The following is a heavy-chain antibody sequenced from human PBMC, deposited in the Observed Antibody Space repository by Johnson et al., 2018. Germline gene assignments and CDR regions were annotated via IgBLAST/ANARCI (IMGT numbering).Heavy chain of an antibody. Sequence: VQLVESGGGLVQPGGSLRLSCVGSDFTFGSYWMSWVRQAPGKGLEWVAHIKDDGNERNYVDSVKGRFTVSRDNAKNTLYLQMNGLRAADTAVYYCARDAGGGEVASGICALDMWGRGTMVTVS. J-gene: IGHJ3*02. V-gene: IGHV3-7*01. CDR1: DFTFGSYW. CDR3: ARDAGGGEVASGICALDM. D-gene: IGHD3-16*01. CDR2: IKDDGNER.